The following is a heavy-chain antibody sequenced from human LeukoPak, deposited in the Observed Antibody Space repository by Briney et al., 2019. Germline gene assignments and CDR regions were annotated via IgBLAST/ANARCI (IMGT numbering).Heavy chain of an antibody. Sequence: GESLKISCKGSGYSSTNSWIGWVRQMPGKGLEWMGIIYPGDSDTRYSPSFQGQVTISADKSISTAYLQWSSLKASDTAMYYCARHPGAGSYGYYYGMDVWGQGTTVTVSS. CDR2: IYPGDSDT. D-gene: IGHD1-26*01. V-gene: IGHV5-51*01. CDR1: GYSSTNSW. CDR3: ARHPGAGSYGYYYGMDV. J-gene: IGHJ6*02.